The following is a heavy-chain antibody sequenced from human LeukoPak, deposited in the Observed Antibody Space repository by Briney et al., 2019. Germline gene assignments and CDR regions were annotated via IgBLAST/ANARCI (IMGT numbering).Heavy chain of an antibody. V-gene: IGHV3-23*01. J-gene: IGHJ4*02. CDR2: ISGSGGST. D-gene: IGHD5-12*01. CDR3: AKGTLLIWGGYGDY. CDR1: GFTFSSYA. Sequence: GGSLRLSCAASGFTFSSYAMSWVRQAPGKGLEWVSAISGSGGSTYYADSVKGRFTISRDNSKNTLYLQMNSLRAEDTAVYYCAKGTLLIWGGYGDYWGQGTLVTVSS.